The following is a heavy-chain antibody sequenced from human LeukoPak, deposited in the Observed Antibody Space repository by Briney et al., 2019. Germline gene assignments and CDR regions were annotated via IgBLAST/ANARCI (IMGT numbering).Heavy chain of an antibody. V-gene: IGHV4-34*01. D-gene: IGHD4-17*01. CDR2: INHSGST. CDR3: ARAGSTVIHY. CDR1: GGSFSGYY. Sequence: SETLSLTCAVYGGSFSGYYWSWIRQPPGKGLEWIGEINHSGSTNYNPSLKSRVTISVDTSKNQFSLKLSSVTAADTAVYYCARAGSTVIHYWGQGTLVTVSS. J-gene: IGHJ4*02.